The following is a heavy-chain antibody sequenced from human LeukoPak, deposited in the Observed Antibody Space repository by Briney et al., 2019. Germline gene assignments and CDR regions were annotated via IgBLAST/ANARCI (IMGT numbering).Heavy chain of an antibody. CDR1: GLTFSSYG. CDR3: AKGLYSSGWYMDY. V-gene: IGHV3-30*18. Sequence: GGSLRLSCVASGLTFSSYGMHWVRQAPGKGLEWVAVMSNDGSNKYYADSVKGRFTISRDNSKNTLYLQMNSLRAEDTVVYYCAKGLYSSGWYMDYWGQGTLVTVSS. CDR2: MSNDGSNK. D-gene: IGHD6-19*01. J-gene: IGHJ4*02.